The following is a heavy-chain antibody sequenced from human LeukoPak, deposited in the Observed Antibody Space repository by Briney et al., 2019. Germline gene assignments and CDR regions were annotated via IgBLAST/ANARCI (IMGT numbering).Heavy chain of an antibody. CDR2: IIPIFGTA. CDR3: ARATIADSSTYYINY. Sequence: ASVKVSCKASGGTFRSYAISWVRQAPGQGLEWMGGIIPIFGTANYAQKFQGRVTVTADESTSTAYMEVSRLTSDDTAVYYCARATIADSSTYYINYWGLGTLVTVSS. D-gene: IGHD3-22*01. J-gene: IGHJ4*02. CDR1: GGTFRSYA. V-gene: IGHV1-69*13.